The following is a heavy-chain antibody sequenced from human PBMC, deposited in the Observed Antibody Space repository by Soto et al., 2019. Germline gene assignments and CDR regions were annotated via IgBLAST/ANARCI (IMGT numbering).Heavy chain of an antibody. D-gene: IGHD6-19*01. V-gene: IGHV4-4*02. CDR1: GGSISSSNW. CDR3: ARDFRAVAGTFDY. J-gene: IGHJ4*02. Sequence: LSLTCAVSGGSISSSNWWSWVRQPPGKGLEWIGEIYHSGSTNYNPSLKSRVTISVDKSKNQFSLKLSSVTAADTAVYYCARDFRAVAGTFDYWGQGTLVTVSS. CDR2: IYHSGST.